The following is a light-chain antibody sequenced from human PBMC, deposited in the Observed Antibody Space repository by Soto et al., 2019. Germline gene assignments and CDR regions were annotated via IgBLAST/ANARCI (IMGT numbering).Light chain of an antibody. CDR1: QSISSY. CDR2: AAS. V-gene: IGKV1-39*01. Sequence: DIQMTQSPSSLSASVGDRVTITCRSSQSISSYLNWYHQKPGKAPKLLIYAASSLQSGVPSRFSGSGSGTDFTLTISSLQHEDFATYYCQQSYSTPLTFGGGTKVDIK. J-gene: IGKJ4*01. CDR3: QQSYSTPLT.